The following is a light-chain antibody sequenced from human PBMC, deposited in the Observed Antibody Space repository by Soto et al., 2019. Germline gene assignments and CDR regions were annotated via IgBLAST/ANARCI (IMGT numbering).Light chain of an antibody. CDR2: GAS. CDR3: QQYHRWPPIT. CDR1: HSVDGY. J-gene: IGKJ5*01. V-gene: IGKV3-15*01. Sequence: EIGWPQSQGSLSLSQGDRATLSCGVSHSVDGYLAWYQQQPRQAPRLLLFGASTSATGVTARFRGGGSGTEFTLTIISLLSADSAVYYCQQYHRWPPITFGQGTRLEIK.